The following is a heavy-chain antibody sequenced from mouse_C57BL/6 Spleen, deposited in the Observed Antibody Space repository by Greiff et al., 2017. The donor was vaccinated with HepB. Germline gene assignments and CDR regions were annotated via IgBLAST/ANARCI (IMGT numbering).Heavy chain of an antibody. CDR3: ARDEDYSNYGYFDV. Sequence: QVQLQQPGAELVRPGSSVKLSCKASGYTFTSYWMHWVKQRPIQGLEWIGNIDPSDSETHYNKKFKEKATLTVDKSSSTAYMQLSTLTSEDSAVYCCARDEDYSNYGYFDVWGTGTTVTVSS. J-gene: IGHJ1*03. D-gene: IGHD2-5*01. CDR2: IDPSDSET. V-gene: IGHV1-52*01. CDR1: GYTFTSYW.